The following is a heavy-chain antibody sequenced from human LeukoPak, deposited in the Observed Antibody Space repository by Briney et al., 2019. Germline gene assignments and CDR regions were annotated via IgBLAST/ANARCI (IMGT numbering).Heavy chain of an antibody. CDR2: IFYSGST. CDR1: GVSISSSSYY. V-gene: IGHV4-39*01. CDR3: ARQRRITMIVVVIKAGNWFDP. D-gene: IGHD3-22*01. J-gene: IGHJ5*02. Sequence: SETLSLTRTVSGVSISSSSYYWGWIRPPPGKGLVWIGCIFYSGSTYYNPSLKSRVTISVDTSNNQFSLKLSSVTAADTAVYYCARQRRITMIVVVIKAGNWFDPWGQGTLVTVSS.